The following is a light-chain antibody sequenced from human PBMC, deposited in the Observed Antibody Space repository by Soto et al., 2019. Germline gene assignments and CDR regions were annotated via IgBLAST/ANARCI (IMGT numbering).Light chain of an antibody. J-gene: IGLJ2*01. V-gene: IGLV2-14*03. CDR3: SSYTTTSTLVI. CDR1: SSDVGGLNF. Sequence: QSALTQPASVSGSPGQSIIISCTGTSSDVGGLNFVSWYQQHPGKAPKVMIYDVNNRPSGVSDRFSGSKSGNTASLTISGLQAEDEADYYCSSYTTTSTLVIFGGGTKVTVL. CDR2: DVN.